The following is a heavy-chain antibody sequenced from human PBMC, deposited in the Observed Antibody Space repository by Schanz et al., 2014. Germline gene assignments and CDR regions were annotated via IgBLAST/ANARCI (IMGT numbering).Heavy chain of an antibody. Sequence: QVQLVQSGAEVKKPGASVRVSCKVSGYAFTTYGISWVRQAPGQGPEWMGWISTSNGNTNYIQKLQGRVTMTTDTSTSTAYMELSSLRSEDTAVYYCARLSVAGRPHVNYWYFDLWGRGTLVTVSS. CDR1: GYAFTTYG. J-gene: IGHJ2*01. CDR2: ISTSNGNT. CDR3: ARLSVAGRPHVNYWYFDL. D-gene: IGHD6-19*01. V-gene: IGHV1-18*01.